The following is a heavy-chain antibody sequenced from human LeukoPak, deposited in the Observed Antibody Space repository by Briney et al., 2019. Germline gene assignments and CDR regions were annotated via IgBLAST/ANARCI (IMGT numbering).Heavy chain of an antibody. CDR1: GGSISSYY. D-gene: IGHD3-10*01. CDR3: ARRMGGSGFRY. J-gene: IGHJ4*02. CDR2: IYYSGST. Sequence: SETLSLTCTVSGGSISSYYWSWIRQPPGKGLEWIGYIYYSGSTNYNPSLKSRVTISVDTSKNQFSLKLSSVTAADTAVYYCARRMGGSGFRYWGQGTLVTVSS. V-gene: IGHV4-59*01.